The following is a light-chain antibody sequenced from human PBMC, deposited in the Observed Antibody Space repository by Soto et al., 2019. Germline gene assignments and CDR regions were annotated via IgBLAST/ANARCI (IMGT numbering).Light chain of an antibody. J-gene: IGLJ3*02. CDR1: SSDVGSYNL. CDR2: EGS. V-gene: IGLV2-23*01. Sequence: QSALTQPASVSGSPGQSITISCTGTSSDVGSYNLVSWCQQHPGKAPKLMIYEGSKRPSGVSNRFSGSKSGNTASLTISGLQAEEEADYYCCSYAGSGTWVFGGGTKLTVL. CDR3: CSYAGSGTWV.